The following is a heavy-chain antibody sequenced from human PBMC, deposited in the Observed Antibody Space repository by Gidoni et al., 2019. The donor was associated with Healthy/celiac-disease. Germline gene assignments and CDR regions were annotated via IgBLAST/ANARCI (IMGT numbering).Heavy chain of an antibody. CDR3: ARVKMVRGVQSFDY. J-gene: IGHJ4*02. Sequence: SGFTFSSYSMNWVRQAPGKGLEWVSYISSSSSTIYYADSVKGRFTISRDNAKNSLYLQMNSLRDEDTAVYYCARVKMVRGVQSFDYWGQGTLVTVSS. V-gene: IGHV3-48*02. CDR1: GFTFSSYS. D-gene: IGHD3-10*01. CDR2: ISSSSSTI.